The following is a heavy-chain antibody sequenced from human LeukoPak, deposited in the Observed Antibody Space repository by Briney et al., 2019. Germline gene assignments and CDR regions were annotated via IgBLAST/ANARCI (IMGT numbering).Heavy chain of an antibody. V-gene: IGHV4-38-2*02. CDR1: GYLISIGYD. CDR2: IYHSGST. CDR3: ARDVIRYFDWSFDY. J-gene: IGHJ4*02. Sequence: PSETLSLTCAVSGYLISIGYDWGWLGPPPGKGLDWIGSIYHSGSTYYNPSLKSRGTISVDTSKNQFSLKLISVTAADTAVYYCARDVIRYFDWSFDYWGQGTLVTVSS. D-gene: IGHD3-9*01.